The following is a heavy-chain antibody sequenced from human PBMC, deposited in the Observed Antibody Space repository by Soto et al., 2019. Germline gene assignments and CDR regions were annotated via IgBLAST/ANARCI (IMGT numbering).Heavy chain of an antibody. J-gene: IGHJ6*02. Sequence: QITLKESGPTLVKPTQTLTLTCTFSGFSLSTCAEGVAWIRQPPGKALEWLALIYWDDDERYSPFLKSRLTIAKDTSKNQVVLTMTNMDPVDTATYFCAHKGGRGAAMDVWGQGTTVTVSS. CDR2: IYWDDDE. CDR3: AHKGGRGAAMDV. CDR1: GFSLSTCAEG. V-gene: IGHV2-5*02. D-gene: IGHD2-15*01.